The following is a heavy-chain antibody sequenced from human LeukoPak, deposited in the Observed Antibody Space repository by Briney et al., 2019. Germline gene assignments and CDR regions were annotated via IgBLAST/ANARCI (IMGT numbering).Heavy chain of an antibody. D-gene: IGHD6-13*01. J-gene: IGHJ5*02. CDR3: ARDCPAYSSSCYWFDP. CDR2: INPSDGNT. CDR1: GYTFTSYY. V-gene: IGHV1-46*01. Sequence: ASVKVSCKASGYTFTSYYMHWVRQAPGQGLEWMGIINPSDGNTTYAQKFQGRVTMTRDTSISTAYMELSRLRSDDTAVYYCARDCPAYSSSCYWFDPWGQGTLVTVSS.